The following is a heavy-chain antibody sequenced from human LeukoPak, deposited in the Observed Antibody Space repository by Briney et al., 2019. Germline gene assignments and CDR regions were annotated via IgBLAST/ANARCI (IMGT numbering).Heavy chain of an antibody. V-gene: IGHV1-69*05. J-gene: IGHJ4*02. D-gene: IGHD6-19*01. Sequence: GASVKVSCKASGGTFSSYAISWVRQAPGQGLEWMGGIIPIFGTANYAQKFQGRVTITTDESTSTAYMELSSLRSEDTAVYYCARAGAVAGNGDFDYWGQGTLVTVSS. CDR3: ARAGAVAGNGDFDY. CDR1: GGTFSSYA. CDR2: IIPIFGTA.